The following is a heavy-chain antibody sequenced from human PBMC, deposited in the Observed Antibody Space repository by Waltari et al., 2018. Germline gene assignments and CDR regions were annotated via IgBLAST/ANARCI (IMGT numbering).Heavy chain of an antibody. CDR3: ARLSGDLGYCSSTSCSFSSD. V-gene: IGHV1-69*01. CDR1: GGTFSSYA. D-gene: IGHD2-2*01. Sequence: QVQLVQSGAEVKKPGSSVKVSCKASGGTFSSYAISWVRQAPGQGLGWMGGVIPIVGKANYAQKCQCRGTITADESTSTAYMELSSLRSEDTAVYYCARLSGDLGYCSSTSCSFSSDWGQGTLVTVSS. CDR2: VIPIVGKA. J-gene: IGHJ4*02.